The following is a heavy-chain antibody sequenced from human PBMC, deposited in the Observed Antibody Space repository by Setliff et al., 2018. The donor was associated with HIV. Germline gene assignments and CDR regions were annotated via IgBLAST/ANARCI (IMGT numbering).Heavy chain of an antibody. CDR3: ARHAVVGATPYYFDY. Sequence: SETLSLTCAVYRGSFSHYYWTWIRQSPGKGLEWIAEINQERTTFYNPSLKSRVTMSLDTSKTQFSLKLSSVTAADTAIYYCARHAVVGATPYYFDYWGQGTLVTVSS. D-gene: IGHD1-26*01. J-gene: IGHJ4*02. V-gene: IGHV4-34*01. CDR1: RGSFSHYY. CDR2: INQERTT.